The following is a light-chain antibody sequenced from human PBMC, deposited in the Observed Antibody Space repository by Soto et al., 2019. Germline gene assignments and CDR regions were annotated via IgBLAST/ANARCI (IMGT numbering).Light chain of an antibody. CDR1: QSIRRR. Sequence: DIQMAQSPSTLSASVGGRVTITCRASQSIRRRLAWYQQKPGKAPNLLIYDASSLESGVPSRFSGGGSGTEFTLTISSLQPEDFATYYCQQYNTYPWTFGQETKVDIK. CDR3: QQYNTYPWT. V-gene: IGKV1-5*01. J-gene: IGKJ1*01. CDR2: DAS.